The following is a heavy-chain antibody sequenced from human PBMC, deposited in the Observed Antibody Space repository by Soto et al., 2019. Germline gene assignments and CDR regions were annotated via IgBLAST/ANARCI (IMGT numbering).Heavy chain of an antibody. J-gene: IGHJ4*02. CDR1: GFIFIDYW. CDR3: ARDPWDY. V-gene: IGHV3-7*01. Sequence: PGGSQRLSCAASGFIFIDYWRTWVRQVPGKGLEWVANINQDGREKCYMDSVKGRFTISRDNAKNSLDLQMNSLRADDTAVYYCARDPWDYWGQGTLVTVSS. CDR2: INQDGREK.